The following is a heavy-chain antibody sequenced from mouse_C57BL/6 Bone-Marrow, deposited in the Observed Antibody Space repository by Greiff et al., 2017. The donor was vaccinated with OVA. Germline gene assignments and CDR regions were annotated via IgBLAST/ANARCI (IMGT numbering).Heavy chain of an antibody. V-gene: IGHV1-15*01. CDR3: TRSYSNYGDFDY. CDR1: GYTFTDYE. J-gene: IGHJ2*01. D-gene: IGHD2-5*01. Sequence: VHLVESGAELVRPGASVTLSCKASGYTFTDYEMHWVKQTPVHGLEWIGAIDPETGGTAYNQKFKGKAILTADKSSSTAYMELRSLTSEDYAVDYCTRSYSNYGDFDYWGQGTTLTVSS. CDR2: IDPETGGT.